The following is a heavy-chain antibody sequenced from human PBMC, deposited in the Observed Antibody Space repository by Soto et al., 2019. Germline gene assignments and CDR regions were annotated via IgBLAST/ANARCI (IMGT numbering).Heavy chain of an antibody. CDR2: ISAYNGNT. CDR3: ARSPGNYYDSSGYYYYFDY. Sequence: ASVKVSCKASGYTFTSYGISWVRQAPGQGLEWMGWISAYNGNTNYAQKLQGRVTMTTDTSTSTAYMELRSLRSDDTAVYYCARSPGNYYDSSGYYYYFDYWGQGTLVNVSS. V-gene: IGHV1-18*01. D-gene: IGHD3-22*01. CDR1: GYTFTSYG. J-gene: IGHJ4*02.